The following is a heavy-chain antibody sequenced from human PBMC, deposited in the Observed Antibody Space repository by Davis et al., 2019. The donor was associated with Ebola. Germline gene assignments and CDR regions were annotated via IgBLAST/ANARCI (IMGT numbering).Heavy chain of an antibody. J-gene: IGHJ5*02. CDR2: IYYSGST. CDR3: AREYYEFWRINWFDP. CDR1: GGSISSGGYY. Sequence: PSETLSLTCTVSGGSISSGGYYWSWIRQHPGKGLEWIGYIYYSGSTYYNPSLKSRVTISVDTSKNQFALKLSSVTAADTAVYYCAREYYEFWRINWFDPWGQGTLVTVSS. D-gene: IGHD3-3*01. V-gene: IGHV4-30-4*08.